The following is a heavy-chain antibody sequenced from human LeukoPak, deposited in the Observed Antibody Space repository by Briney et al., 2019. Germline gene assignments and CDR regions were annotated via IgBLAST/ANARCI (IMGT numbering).Heavy chain of an antibody. CDR2: IIPIFGTA. CDR3: ARAPLWPQGLYYYYMDV. V-gene: IGHV1-69*05. CDR1: GGTFSSYA. Sequence: SVKVSCKASGGTFSSYAISWVRQAPGQGLEWMGGIIPIFGTANYAQKFQGRVTITTDESTSTAYMELSSLRSEDTAVYYCARAPLWPQGLYYYYMDVWGKGTTVTVSS. J-gene: IGHJ6*03. D-gene: IGHD5-18*01.